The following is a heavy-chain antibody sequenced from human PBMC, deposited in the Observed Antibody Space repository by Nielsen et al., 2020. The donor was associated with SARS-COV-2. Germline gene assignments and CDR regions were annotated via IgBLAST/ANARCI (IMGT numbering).Heavy chain of an antibody. Sequence: ASVKVSCKASGYTFTGYYMHWVRQAPGQGLEWMGWINPNSGGTNYAQKLQGWVTMTRDTSISTAYMELSRLRSDDTAVYYCARGLGYCNGGSCYYEYWGQGALVTVSS. V-gene: IGHV1-2*04. D-gene: IGHD2-15*01. CDR3: ARGLGYCNGGSCYYEY. CDR2: INPNSGGT. J-gene: IGHJ4*02. CDR1: GYTFTGYY.